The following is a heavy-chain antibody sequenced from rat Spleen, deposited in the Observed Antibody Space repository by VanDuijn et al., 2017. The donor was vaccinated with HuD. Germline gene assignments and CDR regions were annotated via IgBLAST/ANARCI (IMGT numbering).Heavy chain of an antibody. V-gene: IGHV5-25*01. Sequence: EVQLVESDGGLVQPGRSLKLSCAVSGFTFGDYYMAWVRQAPTKGLEWVTTISSEGVNTYYPDSVKGRFTISRDNAENTVYLQMNSLRSEDTATYYCAVAGYGYWGQGVMVTVSS. CDR1: GFTFGDYY. CDR2: ISSEGVNT. D-gene: IGHD4-3*01. CDR3: AVAGYGY. J-gene: IGHJ2*01.